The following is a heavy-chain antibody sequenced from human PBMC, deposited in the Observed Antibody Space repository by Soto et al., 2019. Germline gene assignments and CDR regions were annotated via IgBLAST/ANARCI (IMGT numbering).Heavy chain of an antibody. Sequence: GSLRLSCVASGFTFSSYSMQWVRQAPGKGLEWVAVISHDGHTTYYGDSVKGRSTISRDNSKSTLFLHMNRLTAEDTATYYCARYDSGGFSVYWGQGTLVTVSS. CDR3: ARYDSGGFSVY. CDR2: ISHDGHTT. V-gene: IGHV3-30*04. J-gene: IGHJ4*02. D-gene: IGHD3-22*01. CDR1: GFTFSSYS.